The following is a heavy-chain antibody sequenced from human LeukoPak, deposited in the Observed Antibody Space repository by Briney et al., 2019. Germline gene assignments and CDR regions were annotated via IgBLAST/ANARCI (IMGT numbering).Heavy chain of an antibody. J-gene: IGHJ3*02. Sequence: ASVKVSCKASGYTFTGYYIHWVRQAPGQGPEWMGWINPNSGGTNYAQKFQGRVTMTRDTSISTAYMELSRLRSDDTAVYYCARNRNRGYDAFDIWGQGTMVTVSS. CDR2: INPNSGGT. CDR3: ARNRNRGYDAFDI. CDR1: GYTFTGYY. D-gene: IGHD2-15*01. V-gene: IGHV1-2*02.